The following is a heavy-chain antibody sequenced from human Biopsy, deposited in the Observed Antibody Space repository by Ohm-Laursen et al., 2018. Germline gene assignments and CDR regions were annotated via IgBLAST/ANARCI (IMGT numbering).Heavy chain of an antibody. Sequence: SETLSLTWTVSGGSVSSNVHYWAWIRQPPGKGLECIGTVFHSGITFYNPSLKSRVTISIDTSKNQFSLNLSSVTAADTAVYYCARHPTGFWFDPWGQGTLVTVSS. V-gene: IGHV4-39*01. CDR3: ARHPTGFWFDP. J-gene: IGHJ5*02. CDR1: GGSVSSNVHY. CDR2: VFHSGIT.